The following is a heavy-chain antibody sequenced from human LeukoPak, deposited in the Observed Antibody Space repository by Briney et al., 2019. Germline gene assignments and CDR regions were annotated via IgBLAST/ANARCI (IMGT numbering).Heavy chain of an antibody. D-gene: IGHD2-2*01. CDR2: INHSGST. Sequence: SETLSLTCAVYGGSFSGYYWSWIRQPPGKGLGWIGEINHSGSTNYNPSLKSRVTISVDTSKNQFSLKLSSVTAADTAVYYCARDRVVPAGGYYYGMDVWGQGTTVTVSS. CDR3: ARDRVVPAGGYYYGMDV. J-gene: IGHJ6*02. V-gene: IGHV4-34*01. CDR1: GGSFSGYY.